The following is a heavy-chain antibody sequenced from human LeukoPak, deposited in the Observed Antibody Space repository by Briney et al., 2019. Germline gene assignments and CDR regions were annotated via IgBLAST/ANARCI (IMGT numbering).Heavy chain of an antibody. J-gene: IGHJ4*02. CDR1: GYSFTSNW. CDR2: IDPSDSHI. CDR3: ARQGRGSYRRDFDY. D-gene: IGHD1-26*01. V-gene: IGHV5-10-1*01. Sequence: GESPRISCNGSGYSFTSNWISWGRQMPGKGLEGMVRIDPSDSHINYSPSFQGHVTISVDKSISTAYLQWRSLRASDTAMYYCARQGRGSYRRDFDYWGQGTLVTVSS.